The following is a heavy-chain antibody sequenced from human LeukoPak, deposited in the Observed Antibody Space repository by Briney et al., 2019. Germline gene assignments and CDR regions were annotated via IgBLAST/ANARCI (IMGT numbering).Heavy chain of an antibody. J-gene: IGHJ4*02. CDR2: IYYSGST. V-gene: IGHV4-59*12. Sequence: PSETLSLTCSVSGVSISDYYWTWYRQPAGKGLEWIGYIYYSGSTYYNPSLKSRVTISVDTSKNQFSLKLSSVTAADTAVYYCARDYQGGYGDKTVDYWGQGTLVTVSS. CDR3: ARDYQGGYGDKTVDY. CDR1: GVSISDYY. D-gene: IGHD5-18*01.